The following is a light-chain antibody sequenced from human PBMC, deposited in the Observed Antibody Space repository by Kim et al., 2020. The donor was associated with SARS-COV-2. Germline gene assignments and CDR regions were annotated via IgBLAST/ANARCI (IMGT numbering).Light chain of an antibody. J-gene: IGKJ2*01. Sequence: PLSASVGDSVIITCRASQSNSMWLAWYQQKPGKAPKLLISKASSLQSGVPSRFSGSGSGTQFTLTISSLQPDDFGTYYCQQYDNYFGQGTKLEIK. CDR3: QQYDNY. V-gene: IGKV1-5*03. CDR1: QSNSMW. CDR2: KAS.